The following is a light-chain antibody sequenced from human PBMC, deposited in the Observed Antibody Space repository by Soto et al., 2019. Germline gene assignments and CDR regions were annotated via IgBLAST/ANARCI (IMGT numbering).Light chain of an antibody. CDR3: AARDDRLNGRV. Sequence: QSVLIQPPSVSGAPGQTVTISCSGSSSNIGDNAVTWYQQVPGKAPRLLIYYDDLLPSGVSDRFSGSKSGTSASLAISGLPPDDEADYYCAARDDRLNGRVFGGGTKLTVL. CDR2: YDD. V-gene: IGLV1-36*01. J-gene: IGLJ2*01. CDR1: SSNIGDNA.